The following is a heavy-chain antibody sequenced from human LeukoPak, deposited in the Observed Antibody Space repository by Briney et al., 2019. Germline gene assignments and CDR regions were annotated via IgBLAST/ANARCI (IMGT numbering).Heavy chain of an antibody. Sequence: SQTLSLTCTVSGGSISSGDYYWTWIRQSPGKGLEWIGYIYYSGSAYYNPSLKSRVSISLDKSKNQFSRKLTSVTVADTALYFCARGFNYWGQGTLVTVSS. CDR1: GGSISSGDYY. CDR2: IYYSGSA. V-gene: IGHV4-30-4*01. J-gene: IGHJ4*02. CDR3: ARGFNY.